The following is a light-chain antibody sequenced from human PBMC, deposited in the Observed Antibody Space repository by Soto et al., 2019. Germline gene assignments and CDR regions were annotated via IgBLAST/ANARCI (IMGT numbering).Light chain of an antibody. CDR1: ESISGW. CDR3: QQYNSYSRT. Sequence: DIQMTQSPSTLSASVGDRVTITCRASESISGWLAWYQQKPGEAPKLLIYDASTLESGVPSRFSGSGSETQFTLTISSLQPEDFATYYCQQYNSYSRTFGQGTKVDIK. CDR2: DAS. J-gene: IGKJ1*01. V-gene: IGKV1-5*01.